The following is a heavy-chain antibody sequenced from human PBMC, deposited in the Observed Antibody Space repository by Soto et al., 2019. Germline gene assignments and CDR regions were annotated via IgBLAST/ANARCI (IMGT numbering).Heavy chain of an antibody. CDR3: ARQGPIGTFGMAV. CDR1: GYSFDIYW. Sequence: PGESLKISCKGLGYSFDIYWISWVRQMPGKGLEWMGRINPRDSYINYSPSFQGHVTISADKSIRTAFLQWSSLKASDTAMYFCARQGPIGTFGMAVCGQGNMVTVSS. J-gene: IGHJ6*02. V-gene: IGHV5-10-1*01. CDR2: INPRDSYI.